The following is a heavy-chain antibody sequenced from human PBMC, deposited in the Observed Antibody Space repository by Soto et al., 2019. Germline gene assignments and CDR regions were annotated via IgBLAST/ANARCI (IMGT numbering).Heavy chain of an antibody. Sequence: QVQLVQSGAEVKKPGSSVKVSCKASGGTFSSYAVSWVRQAPGQGLEWMGRIIPILAIANFAQKFQGRVTITADKSTSTAYMELSSLRSEDPATYYCAREQAYFDPYFDYWGQGTLVTVSS. CDR2: IIPILAIA. D-gene: IGHD3-9*01. J-gene: IGHJ4*02. CDR1: GGTFSSYA. CDR3: AREQAYFDPYFDY. V-gene: IGHV1-69*04.